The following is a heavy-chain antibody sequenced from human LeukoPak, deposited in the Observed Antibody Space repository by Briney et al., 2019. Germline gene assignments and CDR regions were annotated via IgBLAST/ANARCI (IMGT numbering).Heavy chain of an antibody. CDR1: GGSISSSSYY. CDR3: ARDQSTLEAAAGTLFDY. Sequence: PSETLSLTCTVSGGSISSSSYYWGWIRQPPGKGLEWIGSIYYSGSTYYNPSLKSRVTISVDTSKNQFSLKLSSVTAADTAVYYCARDQSTLEAAAGTLFDYWGRGTLVTVSS. J-gene: IGHJ4*02. V-gene: IGHV4-39*07. D-gene: IGHD6-13*01. CDR2: IYYSGST.